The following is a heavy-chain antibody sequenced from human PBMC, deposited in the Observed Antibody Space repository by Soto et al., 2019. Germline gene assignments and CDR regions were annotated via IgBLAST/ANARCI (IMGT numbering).Heavy chain of an antibody. CDR1: CGSFIGYY. V-gene: IGHV4-34*01. D-gene: IGHD6-13*01. CDR2: INHSGST. J-gene: IGHJ6*02. Sequence: SEALSLTRAVYCGSFIGYYWSWIRQPPGKGLDCIVEINHSGSTNYNPSLKSRVTISVDTSKNQFSLKLSSVTAADTAVYYCARGSVGYSSSWYREDYYYYGMDVWGQGTTVTVSS. CDR3: ARGSVGYSSSWYREDYYYYGMDV.